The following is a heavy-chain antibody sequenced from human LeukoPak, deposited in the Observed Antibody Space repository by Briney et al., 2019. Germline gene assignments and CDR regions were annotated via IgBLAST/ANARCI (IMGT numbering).Heavy chain of an antibody. CDR1: GFTFSSYA. V-gene: IGHV3-23*01. J-gene: IGHJ2*01. CDR2: IVGSGAST. CDR3: AKVRVVGDYNWFFDF. Sequence: GGSLRLSCAASGFTFSSYAMSWVRQAPGKGLEWVSAIVGSGASTYYADSVKGRFTISRDNSKNTLHLQMNSLRAEDTAIYHCAKVRVVGDYNWFFDFWGRGTLVTVSS. D-gene: IGHD4-17*01.